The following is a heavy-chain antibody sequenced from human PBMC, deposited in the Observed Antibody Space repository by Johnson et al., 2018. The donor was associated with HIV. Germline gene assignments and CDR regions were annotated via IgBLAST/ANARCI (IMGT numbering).Heavy chain of an antibody. D-gene: IGHD3-22*01. J-gene: IGHJ3*02. CDR1: GFSFSSYW. V-gene: IGHV3-7*01. CDR2: IKQDGSEK. Sequence: VQLVESGGGLVQPGGSLRLSCAASGFSFSSYWMNWVRQAPGKGLEWVANIKQDGSEKYYVDSVKGRFTISRDNAKNSLYLQMNGLRAEDTAVYYCARDALSSNYLDAFDIWGQGTMVTVSS. CDR3: ARDALSSNYLDAFDI.